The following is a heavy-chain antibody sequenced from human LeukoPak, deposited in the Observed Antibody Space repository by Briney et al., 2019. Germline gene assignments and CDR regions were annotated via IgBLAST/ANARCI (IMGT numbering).Heavy chain of an antibody. CDR1: GGSINSTRYY. J-gene: IGHJ6*03. CDR3: ATGSMTTRYYYYFHVDV. CDR2: IYYSGDT. D-gene: IGHD4-11*01. V-gene: IGHV4-39*01. Sequence: SETLSLTCTVSGGSINSTRYYWGWIRQPPGKGLEWIGSIYYSGDTHYNPSLRSRVTISVDTSKNQFSLRMHSMTAADTSFYYCATGSMTTRYYYYFHVDVWGPGTTVTVSS.